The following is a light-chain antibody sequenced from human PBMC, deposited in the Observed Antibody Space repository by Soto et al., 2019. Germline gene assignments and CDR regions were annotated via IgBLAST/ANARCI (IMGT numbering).Light chain of an antibody. V-gene: IGLV2-14*01. CDR2: EVS. CDR3: SSYTRSTTLV. CDR1: SSDVGTYNY. Sequence: QSALTQPASVSGSPGQSITISCTGTSSDVGTYNYVSWYQQYPGEAPKLMIYEVSNRPSGVSNRFSGSKSGNTASLTISGLQAEDEADYYCSSYTRSTTLVFGGGTKLTVL. J-gene: IGLJ2*01.